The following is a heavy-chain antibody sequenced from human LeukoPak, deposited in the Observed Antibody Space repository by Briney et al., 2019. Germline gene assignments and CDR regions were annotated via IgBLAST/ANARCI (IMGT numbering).Heavy chain of an antibody. Sequence: ASVRVSCKTSGYRFATYAITWVRQAPGQGLEWMGWINTNTGQPAYAQGFTGRFVFSLDTSVTTAYLQITSLKTEDTAVYYCARWVAAADPWGQGTLVTVSS. CDR1: GYRFATYA. V-gene: IGHV7-4-1*02. D-gene: IGHD6-13*01. J-gene: IGHJ5*02. CDR2: INTNTGQP. CDR3: ARWVAAADP.